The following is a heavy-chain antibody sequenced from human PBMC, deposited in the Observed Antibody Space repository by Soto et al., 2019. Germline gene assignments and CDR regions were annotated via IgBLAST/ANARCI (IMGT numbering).Heavy chain of an antibody. J-gene: IGHJ4*02. Sequence: QVQLVLSGAEVRKPGASVKVSCTASGYIFAHYGIGWVRKAPGQGLEWMGWINVYNGKTNYAQNFRGRVTMTTDTSTSTAYMDLRSLTSDDTGVYYCARWDGIFGAGGVNWGQGTLVTVSS. D-gene: IGHD3-16*01. CDR2: INVYNGKT. CDR1: GYIFAHYG. CDR3: ARWDGIFGAGGVN. V-gene: IGHV1-18*01.